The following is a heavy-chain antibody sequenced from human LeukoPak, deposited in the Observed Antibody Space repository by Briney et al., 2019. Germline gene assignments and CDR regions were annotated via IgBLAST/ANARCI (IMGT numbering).Heavy chain of an antibody. CDR2: IWYDGSTK. D-gene: IGHD3-16*01. CDR3: VRVNGYTYTYGDY. Sequence: GGSLRLSCAASGFIFSSHDMYWVRQAPGKGLEWVAVIWYDGSTKYHADSVKGRFTISRDNFKNTLYLQMNSLRAEDTAVYYCVRVNGYTYTYGDYWGQGTLVTVSS. V-gene: IGHV3-33*01. J-gene: IGHJ4*02. CDR1: GFIFSSHD.